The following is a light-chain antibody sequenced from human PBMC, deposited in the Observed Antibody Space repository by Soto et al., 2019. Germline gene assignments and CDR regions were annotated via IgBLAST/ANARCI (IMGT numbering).Light chain of an antibody. V-gene: IGLV2-14*01. CDR3: NSYSSTTPLYV. J-gene: IGLJ1*01. Sequence: QSVLTQPASVSWPPGQSITISCTGTSSDVGGYTYVSWYQQHPGKAPKVMIYEVSNRPSGVSNRFSGSKSGNTASLTISGLQPEDEADYYCNSYSSTTPLYVFGTGTKVTVL. CDR1: SSDVGGYTY. CDR2: EVS.